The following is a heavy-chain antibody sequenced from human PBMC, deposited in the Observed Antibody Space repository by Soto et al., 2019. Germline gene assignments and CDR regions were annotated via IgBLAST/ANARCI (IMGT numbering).Heavy chain of an antibody. V-gene: IGHV1-8*01. CDR1: GYTFTSYD. D-gene: IGHD3-3*01. CDR2: MNPNSGNT. Sequence: ASVKVSCKASGYTFTSYDINWVRQATGQGLEWMGWMNPNSGNTGYAQKFQGRVTMTRNTSISTAYMELSSLRSEDTAVYYCARGQYPFTIFGVVIGYYYYGMDVWGQGTTVTVS. CDR3: ARGQYPFTIFGVVIGYYYYGMDV. J-gene: IGHJ6*02.